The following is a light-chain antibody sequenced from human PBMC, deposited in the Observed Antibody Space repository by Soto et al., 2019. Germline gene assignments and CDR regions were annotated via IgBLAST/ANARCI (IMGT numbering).Light chain of an antibody. V-gene: IGKV1-39*01. CDR2: ATS. CDR1: QSISTY. Sequence: DIQMTQSPSSLSASVGDRVTITCRASQSISTYLNWFQQKPGKAPKLLIYATSTLQSGVPSRFSGSGSGTDFSLNISRLQPEDFAPSYCQHIYFSPLTSGPGTKVDF. J-gene: IGKJ3*01. CDR3: QHIYFSPLT.